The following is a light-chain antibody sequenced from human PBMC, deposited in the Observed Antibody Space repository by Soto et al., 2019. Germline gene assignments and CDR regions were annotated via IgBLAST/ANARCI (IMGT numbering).Light chain of an antibody. J-gene: IGLJ2*01. CDR1: SRDVGGYNY. CDR3: SSYTSSSTPVV. CDR2: DVS. V-gene: IGLV2-14*01. Sequence: QSALTQPASVSGSPGQSITISCTGTSRDVGGYNYVSWYQQHPGKAPKLMIYDVSNRPSGVSNRFSGSKSGNTASLTSSGLQAEDEVDYYCSSYTSSSTPVVFGGGTKLTVL.